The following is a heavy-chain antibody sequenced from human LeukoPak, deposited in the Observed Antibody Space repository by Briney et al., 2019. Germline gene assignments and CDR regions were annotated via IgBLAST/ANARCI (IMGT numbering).Heavy chain of an antibody. CDR3: ARGRMTTAGSGVGWFDP. J-gene: IGHJ5*02. CDR1: GGSFSGYY. D-gene: IGHD6-13*01. V-gene: IGHV4-34*01. Sequence: PSETLSLTCAVYGGSFSGYYWSWIRQPPGKGLEWIGEINHSGSTNYNPSLKSRVTISVDTSKNQFSLKLNSVTAADTAVYYCARGRMTTAGSGVGWFDPWGQGTLVTVSS. CDR2: INHSGST.